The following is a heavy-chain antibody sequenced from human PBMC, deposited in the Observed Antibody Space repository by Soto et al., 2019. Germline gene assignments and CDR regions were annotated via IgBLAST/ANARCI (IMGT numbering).Heavy chain of an antibody. CDR1: GGSISSYY. Sequence: SETLSLTCTVSGGSISSYYWSWIRQPPGKGLEWIGYIYYSGSTNYNPSLKSRVTISVDTSKNQFSLKLSSVTAADTAVYYCARLDSGSYVSRYYFDYWGQGTLVTVSS. V-gene: IGHV4-59*01. D-gene: IGHD1-26*01. CDR2: IYYSGST. CDR3: ARLDSGSYVSRYYFDY. J-gene: IGHJ4*02.